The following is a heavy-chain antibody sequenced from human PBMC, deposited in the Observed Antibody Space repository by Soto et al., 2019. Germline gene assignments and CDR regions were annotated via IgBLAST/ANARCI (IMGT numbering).Heavy chain of an antibody. Sequence: ASVKGSCKAAGYTFSNYGCSWGRQAPGQGLEWMGWISGYNGNTKYAEKFQGRVTMTTDTSTSTAHMELRSLRSDDTAVYYCAREGQAPYYYYGMDVWGQGTAVTVSS. CDR3: AREGQAPYYYYGMDV. CDR1: GYTFSNYG. V-gene: IGHV1-18*01. CDR2: ISGYNGNT. J-gene: IGHJ6*02.